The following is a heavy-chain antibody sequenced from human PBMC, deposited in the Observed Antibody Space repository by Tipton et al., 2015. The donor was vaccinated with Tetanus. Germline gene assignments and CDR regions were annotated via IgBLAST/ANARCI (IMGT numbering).Heavy chain of an antibody. CDR2: ISAYNGKT. D-gene: IGHD6-25*01. CDR1: GYNFVNFG. V-gene: IGHV1-18*01. Sequence: QVQLVQSGAEVKEPGASVKVSCKASGYNFVNFGISWVRQAPGQGLEWMGWISAYNGKTKYAQRLQGRVTMTTDRSASTAYMDLRRLRSDDTAVCYCARVQEQRIYYYGMDVWGQGTTVTVSS. J-gene: IGHJ6*02. CDR3: ARVQEQRIYYYGMDV.